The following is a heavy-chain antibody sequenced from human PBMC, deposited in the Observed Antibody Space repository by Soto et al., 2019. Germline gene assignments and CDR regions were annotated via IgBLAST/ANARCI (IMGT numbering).Heavy chain of an antibody. Sequence: PGGSLRLSCAASGFTFSNAWMSWVRQAPGKGLEWVGRIKSKTDGGTKDYAAPVKGRFTISRDDSKNTLYLQMNSLKTEDTAVYYCTTGPSGYDYPPGDYWGQGTLVTVSS. CDR1: GFTFSNAW. CDR3: TTGPSGYDYPPGDY. CDR2: IKSKTDGGTK. D-gene: IGHD5-12*01. J-gene: IGHJ4*02. V-gene: IGHV3-15*01.